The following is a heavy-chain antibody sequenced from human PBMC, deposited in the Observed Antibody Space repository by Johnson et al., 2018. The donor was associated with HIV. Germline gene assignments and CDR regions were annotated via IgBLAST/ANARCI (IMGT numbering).Heavy chain of an antibody. J-gene: IGHJ3*02. CDR1: GFTFSSYD. V-gene: IGHV3-13*01. D-gene: IGHD3-3*01. Sequence: VQLVESGGGLVQPGGSLRLSCAASGFTFSSYDMHWVRQTTGKGLESVSGIGTAGDTYYPASVKGRFTISRENAKDTLYLQMNNARVEDTALYYCARDGRSGEYYSFWSGPLGSRHALDIWGQGTMVTVSS. CDR2: IGTAGDT. CDR3: ARDGRSGEYYSFWSGPLGSRHALDI.